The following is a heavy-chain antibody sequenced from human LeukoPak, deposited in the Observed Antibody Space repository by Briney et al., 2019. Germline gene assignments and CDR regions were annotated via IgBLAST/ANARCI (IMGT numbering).Heavy chain of an antibody. CDR3: ARAKGKHRIYGSGSRLFDY. CDR1: GGSISSSNW. J-gene: IGHJ4*02. Sequence: PSETLSLTCAVSGGSISSSNWWSWVRQPPGKGLEWIGEIYHSGGTNYNPSLKSRVTISVDKSKNQFSLKLSSVTAADTAVYYCARAKGKHRIYGSGSRLFDYWGQGTLVTVSS. CDR2: IYHSGGT. V-gene: IGHV4-4*02. D-gene: IGHD3-10*01.